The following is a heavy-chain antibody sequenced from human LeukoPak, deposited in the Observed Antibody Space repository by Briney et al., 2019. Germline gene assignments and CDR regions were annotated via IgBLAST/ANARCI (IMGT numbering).Heavy chain of an antibody. D-gene: IGHD5-18*01. CDR3: TTGTWIQLWLPDY. J-gene: IGHJ4*02. CDR2: INSKSDGGTT. CDR1: GFTLSKAW. V-gene: IGHV3-15*01. Sequence: GGSLRLSCTASGFTLSKAWMSWVRQAPGKGLEWVGHINSKSDGGTTDYAAPVKGRFTISRDDSKNTLYLQMNSLKTEDTAVYYCTTGTWIQLWLPDYWGQGTLVTVSS.